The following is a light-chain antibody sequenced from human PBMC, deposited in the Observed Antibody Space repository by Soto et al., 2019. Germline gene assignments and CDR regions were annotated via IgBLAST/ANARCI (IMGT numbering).Light chain of an antibody. CDR3: CSYAGSPRYV. V-gene: IGLV2-11*01. CDR2: DVS. CDR1: SSDVGGYSY. Sequence: QSALTQPRSVSGSPGQSVTISCTGTSSDVGGYSYVSWYQQHPGKAPKVTIYDVSERPSGVPDRFSGSKSGNTASLTISGLQAEDEADYYCCSYAGSPRYVFGTGTKLTVL. J-gene: IGLJ1*01.